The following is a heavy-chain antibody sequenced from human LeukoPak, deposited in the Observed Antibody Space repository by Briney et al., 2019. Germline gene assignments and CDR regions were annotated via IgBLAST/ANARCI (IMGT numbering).Heavy chain of an antibody. V-gene: IGHV3-7*01. CDR2: IKQDGSEK. CDR3: ARCAETYCSAGTCYPDNWFDP. Sequence: GGSLRLSWAASGFTFTNYWMTWVRQAPGEGLESVANIKQDGSEKYYVDSVKGRFTISRDNAKNSLYLQVNSLRAEDTAVYYCARCAETYCSAGTCYPDNWFDPWGQGTLVAVSS. CDR1: GFTFTNYW. D-gene: IGHD2-15*01. J-gene: IGHJ5*02.